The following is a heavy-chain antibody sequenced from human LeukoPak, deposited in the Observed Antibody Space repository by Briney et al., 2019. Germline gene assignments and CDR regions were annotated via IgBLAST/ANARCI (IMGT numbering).Heavy chain of an antibody. CDR3: ARDVAAAEPRYYYYYGMDV. Sequence: GGSLRLSCATSGFTFNTFGMHWVRQAPGKGLEWVSYITGSATTTYYADSVKGRFTISRDNAKNSLYLQMNSLRDEDTAVYHCARDVAAAEPRYYYYYGMDVWGQGTTVTVSS. CDR2: ITGSATTT. CDR1: GFTFNTFG. V-gene: IGHV3-48*02. D-gene: IGHD6-13*01. J-gene: IGHJ6*02.